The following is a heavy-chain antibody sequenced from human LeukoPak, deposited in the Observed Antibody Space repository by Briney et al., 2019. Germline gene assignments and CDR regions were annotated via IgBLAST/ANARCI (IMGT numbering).Heavy chain of an antibody. CDR1: GGSITSYY. Sequence: SETLSLTCTVSGGSITSYYWSWIRQPPGKGLEWIGYIYYSGSTNYNPSLKSRVTISVDTSKNQFSLKLSSVTAADTAVYYCARATTVTTGFDYWGQGALVTVSS. J-gene: IGHJ4*02. CDR3: ARATTVTTGFDY. V-gene: IGHV4-59*01. D-gene: IGHD4-17*01. CDR2: IYYSGST.